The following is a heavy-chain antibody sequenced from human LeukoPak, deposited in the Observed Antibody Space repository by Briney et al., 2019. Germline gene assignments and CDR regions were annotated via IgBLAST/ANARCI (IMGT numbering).Heavy chain of an antibody. CDR3: AGTRPLLEWSEGAFDI. V-gene: IGHV1-2*06. Sequence: WASVKVSCKASGYTFTGYYMHWVRQAPGQGLEWMGRINPNSGGTNYAQKFQGRVTMTRDTSISTAYMELSRLRSDDTAVYYCAGTRPLLEWSEGAFDIWGQGTMVTVSS. D-gene: IGHD3-3*01. CDR2: INPNSGGT. CDR1: GYTFTGYY. J-gene: IGHJ3*02.